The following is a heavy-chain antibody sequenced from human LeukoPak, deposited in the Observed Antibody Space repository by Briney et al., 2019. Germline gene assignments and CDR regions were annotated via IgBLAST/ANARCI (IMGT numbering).Heavy chain of an antibody. CDR1: GFIFDNYA. J-gene: IGHJ4*02. CDR2: ISSSSSYI. Sequence: PGGSLGLSCAASGFIFDNYAMNWVRQAPGKGLGWVSSISSSSSYIYYADSVKGRFTISRDNAKNSLYLQMNSLRAEDTAVYYCARLYYDFWSGQYSTRDYWGQGTLVTVSS. V-gene: IGHV3-21*01. CDR3: ARLYYDFWSGQYSTRDY. D-gene: IGHD3-3*01.